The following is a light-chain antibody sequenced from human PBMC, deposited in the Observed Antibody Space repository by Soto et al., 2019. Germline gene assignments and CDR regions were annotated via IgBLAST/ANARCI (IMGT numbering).Light chain of an antibody. J-gene: IGKJ1*01. CDR2: DAS. V-gene: IGKV1-5*01. CDR1: HTIGSW. CDR3: QQYNNYSNT. Sequence: TQMTQSPCTLSASVGDRVTITCRASHTIGSWLAWYQQKPGKAPKLLIYDASSLQSWVPSRFSGSGCGTEFTLTTISLQPSGFATYYCQQYNNYSNTFGQGTKV.